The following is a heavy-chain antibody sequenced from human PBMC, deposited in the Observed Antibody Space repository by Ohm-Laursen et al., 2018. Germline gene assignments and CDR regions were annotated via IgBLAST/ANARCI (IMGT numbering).Heavy chain of an antibody. J-gene: IGHJ3*02. Sequence: SVKVSCKASGYTFTGYYTHWVRQAPGQGLEWMGWINPNSGGTNYAQKFQGRVTMTRDTSISTAYMELSRLRSDDTAVYYCATGISSRDAFDIWGQGTMVTVSS. CDR1: GYTFTGYY. CDR2: INPNSGGT. CDR3: ATGISSRDAFDI. V-gene: IGHV1-2*02. D-gene: IGHD1-14*01.